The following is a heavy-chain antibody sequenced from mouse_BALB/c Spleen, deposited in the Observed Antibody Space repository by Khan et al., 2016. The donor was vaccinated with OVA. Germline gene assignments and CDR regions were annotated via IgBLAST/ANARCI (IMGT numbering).Heavy chain of an antibody. Sequence: IQLVQSGPELMKPGASVKISCKASGYSFTSYYIHWVMQSHGKSLEWIGYIDPFSGGTTYNQKFKGKATLTVDNSSSTAYIHLSNLTYEDSAVYYCKSHGYDASIAYWGQGTLVTVSA. J-gene: IGHJ3*01. CDR2: IDPFSGGT. CDR1: GYSFTSYY. D-gene: IGHD2-2*01. CDR3: KSHGYDASIAY. V-gene: IGHV1S135*01.